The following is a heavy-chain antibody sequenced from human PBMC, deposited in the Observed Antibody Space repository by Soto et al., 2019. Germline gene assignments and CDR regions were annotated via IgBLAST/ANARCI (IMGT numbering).Heavy chain of an antibody. CDR1: CYTFTSFG. Sequence: QVHLVQFGAEVKKPGASVKVSCRGSCYTFTSFGITWVRQAPGQGLEWMGWISAHNGNTDYAQKLQGRVTVTRDTSTSTAYMELRSLRSDDTAVYYCARGRYGDYWGQGALVTVSS. J-gene: IGHJ4*02. CDR2: ISAHNGNT. CDR3: ARGRYGDY. V-gene: IGHV1-18*01. D-gene: IGHD1-1*01.